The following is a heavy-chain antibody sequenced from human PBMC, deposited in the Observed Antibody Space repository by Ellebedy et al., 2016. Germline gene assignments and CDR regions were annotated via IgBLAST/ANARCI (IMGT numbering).Heavy chain of an antibody. CDR2: IYSGGST. CDR3: ARSPPLWFGERYFDY. V-gene: IGHV3-53*01. D-gene: IGHD3-10*01. CDR1: GFTVSSNY. J-gene: IGHJ4*02. Sequence: GGSLRLXCAASGFTVSSNYMSWVRQAPGKGLEWVSVIYSGGSTYYADSVKGRFTISRDNSKNTLYLQMNSLRAEDTAVYYCARSPPLWFGERYFDYWGQGTLVTVSS.